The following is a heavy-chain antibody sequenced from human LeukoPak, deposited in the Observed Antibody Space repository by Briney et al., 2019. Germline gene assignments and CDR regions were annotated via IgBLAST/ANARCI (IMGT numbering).Heavy chain of an antibody. J-gene: IGHJ4*02. Sequence: GGSLRLSCAPPELPSTDTTTRGIATAQGRGRGWVSYISSSGSTIYYAVSVKGRFTISRDNAKNSLYLQMNSLRAEDTAVYYCASMSGNFWSGYYTDYWGQGTLVTVSS. CDR2: ISSSGSTI. D-gene: IGHD3-3*01. CDR3: ASMSGNFWSGYYTDY. V-gene: IGHV3-11*01. CDR1: ELPSTDTT.